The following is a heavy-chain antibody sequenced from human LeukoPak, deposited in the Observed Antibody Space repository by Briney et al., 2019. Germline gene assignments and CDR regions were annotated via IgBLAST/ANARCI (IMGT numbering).Heavy chain of an antibody. D-gene: IGHD2-21*01. J-gene: IGHJ4*02. Sequence: GGSLRLSCAASGFTFSYYWMTWVRQAPGKGLEWVANIKQDGSEKYYVDSVKGRFTISRDNSKNTLYLQMDNLRVDDTAVYYCARDLSAAYDFWGQGILVTVSS. CDR3: ARDLSAAYDF. V-gene: IGHV3-7*01. CDR2: IKQDGSEK. CDR1: GFTFSYYW.